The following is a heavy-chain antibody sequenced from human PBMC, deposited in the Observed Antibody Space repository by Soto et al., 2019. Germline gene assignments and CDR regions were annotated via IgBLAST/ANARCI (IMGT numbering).Heavy chain of an antibody. V-gene: IGHV3-30*18. CDR3: EKDLGSDSSDAFDI. D-gene: IGHD3-22*01. J-gene: IGHJ3*02. Sequence: GSLSLSCAASGFIFSSYGMHWVRQAPGKGLEWVAVISYDGNNKYYGDSVKGRFTISRDNSKNTLYLQMNSLRDEDTAVYYCEKDLGSDSSDAFDIWGQGTMVTVSS. CDR1: GFIFSSYG. CDR2: ISYDGNNK.